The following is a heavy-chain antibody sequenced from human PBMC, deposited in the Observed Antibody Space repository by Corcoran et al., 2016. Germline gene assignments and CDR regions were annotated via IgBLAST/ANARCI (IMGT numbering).Heavy chain of an antibody. D-gene: IGHD2-15*01. Sequence: QVQLVQSGAEVKKPGASVKVSCKASGYTFTSYYMHWVRQAPGQGLEWMGIINPSGGSTSYAQKFQGRVTMTRDTSTSTVYMELSSLRSEDTAVYYCAREVGYCSGGSGYYYGMDVWGQGTTVTVSS. V-gene: IGHV1-46*01. CDR3: AREVGYCSGGSGYYYGMDV. CDR2: INPSGGST. J-gene: IGHJ6*02. CDR1: GYTFTSYY.